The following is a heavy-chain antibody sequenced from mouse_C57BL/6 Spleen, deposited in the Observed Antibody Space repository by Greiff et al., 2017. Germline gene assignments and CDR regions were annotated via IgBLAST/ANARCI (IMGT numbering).Heavy chain of an antibody. CDR1: GFTFSSYA. V-gene: IGHV5-4*01. D-gene: IGHD1-1*01. Sequence: EVQLVESGGGLVKPGGSLKLSCAASGFTFSSYAMSWVRQTPEKRLEWVATISDGGSYTYYPDNVKGRFTISRDNAKDNLYLQMSHLKSEDTAMYYCARPASYYGSSYWYFDVWGTGTTVTVSS. J-gene: IGHJ1*03. CDR2: ISDGGSYT. CDR3: ARPASYYGSSYWYFDV.